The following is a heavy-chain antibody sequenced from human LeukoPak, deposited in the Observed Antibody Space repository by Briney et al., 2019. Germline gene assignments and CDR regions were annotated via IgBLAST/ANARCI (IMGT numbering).Heavy chain of an antibody. V-gene: IGHV1-18*01. CDR1: GYNFASYG. CDR2: ISAYNGNT. CDR3: ARDLPGYGYCDY. Sequence: ASVKVSCKASGYNFASYGITWVRQAPGQGLEWMGWISAYNGNTNYAQKFQGRVTMTTYTTTAYMELRSLRSDDTAVYYCARDLPGYGYCDYSGQGTLVTVSS. J-gene: IGHJ4*02. D-gene: IGHD5-18*01.